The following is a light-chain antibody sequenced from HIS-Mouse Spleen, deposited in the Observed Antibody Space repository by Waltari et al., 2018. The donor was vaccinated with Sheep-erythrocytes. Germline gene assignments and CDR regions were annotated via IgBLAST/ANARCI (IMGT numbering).Light chain of an antibody. J-gene: IGKJ3*01. Sequence: EIVLTQSPGTLSLSPGERATLSCRASQSVSSSYLAWYQHKPGQAPRLRIYGASSRATGIPDRFSGSGSGTDFTLTISRLEPEDFAVYYCQQYGSSRQQTFTFGPGTKVDIK. CDR1: QSVSSSY. V-gene: IGKV3-20*01. CDR3: QQYGSSRQQTFT. CDR2: GAS.